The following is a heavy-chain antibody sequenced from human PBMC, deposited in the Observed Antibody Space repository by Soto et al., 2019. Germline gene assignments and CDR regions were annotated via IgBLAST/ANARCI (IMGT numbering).Heavy chain of an antibody. Sequence: VQLVESGGGVVQPGKSVRLSCAASGFTFRNYGMHWVRQAPGKGLEWVAVIWYDGSDKYYVDSVKGRFTISRDNSKNTLYLRMNSLRAEDTAVYYCARCGPNGSHFDYWGQGTLVTVSS. J-gene: IGHJ4*02. D-gene: IGHD1-1*01. CDR3: ARCGPNGSHFDY. CDR2: IWYDGSDK. CDR1: GFTFRNYG. V-gene: IGHV3-33*01.